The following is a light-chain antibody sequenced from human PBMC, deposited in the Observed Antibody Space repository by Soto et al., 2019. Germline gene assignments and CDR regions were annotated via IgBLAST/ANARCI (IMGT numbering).Light chain of an antibody. J-gene: IGKJ3*01. CDR1: QSVSSSY. CDR2: GAS. CDR3: QQYGSPPLFT. Sequence: EIVLTQSPGTLSLSPGERATLSCRASQSVSSSYLAWYQQKPGQAPRLLIYGASSRATVIPDRFSGSGSGTDFTLTISRLEPEDFAVYYCQQYGSPPLFTFGPGTKVDIK. V-gene: IGKV3-20*01.